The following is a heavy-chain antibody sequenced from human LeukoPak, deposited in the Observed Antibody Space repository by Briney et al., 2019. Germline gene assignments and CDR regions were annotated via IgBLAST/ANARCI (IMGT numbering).Heavy chain of an antibody. CDR3: ARDATTLGATIGMDV. D-gene: IGHD1-26*01. CDR2: IWYDGSNK. Sequence: GGSLRLSCAASGFTFSSYGMHWVRQAPGKGLEWVAVIWYDGSNKYYADSVKGRFTISRDNSKNTLYLQMNSLRAEDTAVYYCARDATTLGATIGMDVWGQGTTVTVSS. J-gene: IGHJ6*02. V-gene: IGHV3-33*01. CDR1: GFTFSSYG.